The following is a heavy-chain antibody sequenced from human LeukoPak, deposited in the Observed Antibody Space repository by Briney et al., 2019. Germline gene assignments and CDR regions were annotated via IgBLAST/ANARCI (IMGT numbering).Heavy chain of an antibody. Sequence: PGGSLRLSCAASGFTFSSYAMSWLRQAPGKGLEWVSAISGSGGTTYYADSVKGRFTISRDNSKNTLYLQMNSLRAEDTAVYYCAKDGPYRHYISYLFDYWGQGTLVTVSS. V-gene: IGHV3-23*01. CDR1: GFTFSSYA. J-gene: IGHJ4*02. CDR3: AKDGPYRHYISYLFDY. D-gene: IGHD3-9*01. CDR2: ISGSGGTT.